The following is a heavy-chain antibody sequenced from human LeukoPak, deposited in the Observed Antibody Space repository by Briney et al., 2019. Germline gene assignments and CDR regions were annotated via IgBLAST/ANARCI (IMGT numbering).Heavy chain of an antibody. CDR3: ASTYSISWYGWFDP. D-gene: IGHD6-13*01. Sequence: ASVKVSCKASGYTFTSYDINWVRQATGQGLEWMGWMDPNSGNTGYAQKSQGRVTITRNTSISTAYMELSSLRSEDTAVYYCASTYSISWYGWFDPWGQGTLVTVSS. V-gene: IGHV1-8*03. CDR1: GYTFTSYD. CDR2: MDPNSGNT. J-gene: IGHJ5*02.